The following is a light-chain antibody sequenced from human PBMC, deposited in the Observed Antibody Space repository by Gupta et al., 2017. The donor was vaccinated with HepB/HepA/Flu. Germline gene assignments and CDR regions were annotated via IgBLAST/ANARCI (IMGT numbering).Light chain of an antibody. V-gene: IGKV3-20*01. CDR1: QSISVNF. CDR2: ATS. Sequence: LLTQPPGTLSLFPGERATLSCRASQSISVNFLVWYQQKRGQAPRLLFYATSRATDIPDRFSGSGSGTDFTLTIDRLEPEDVGVYYCQQEDKSPYTFGQGTKVEIK. J-gene: IGKJ1*01. CDR3: QQEDKSPYT.